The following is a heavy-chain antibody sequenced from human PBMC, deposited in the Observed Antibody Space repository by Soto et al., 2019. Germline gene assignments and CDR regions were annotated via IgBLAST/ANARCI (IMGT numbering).Heavy chain of an antibody. V-gene: IGHV3-66*01. CDR3: ARGSVVAATSPFDY. D-gene: IGHD2-15*01. Sequence: GGSLRLSCAASGFTVSSNYMSWVRQAPGKGLEWVSVIYSGGGTYYADSVKGRFTISRDNSKNTLYLQMNSLRAEDTAVYYCARGSVVAATSPFDYWGQGTLVTVSS. J-gene: IGHJ4*02. CDR1: GFTVSSNY. CDR2: IYSGGGT.